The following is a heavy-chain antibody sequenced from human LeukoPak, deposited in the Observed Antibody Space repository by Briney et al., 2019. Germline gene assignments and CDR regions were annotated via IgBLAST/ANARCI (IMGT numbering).Heavy chain of an antibody. J-gene: IGHJ3*02. D-gene: IGHD3-10*01. V-gene: IGHV3-48*02. CDR2: ISSSSSTI. CDR1: GYTFSSYS. Sequence: GGSVRLSCAASGYTFSSYSMHWVRQAPGKGLEWVSYISSSSSTIYYADSVKGRFTISRDSAKNSLYLQMNSLRDEDTAVYYCARDGMVRGVIIWDAFDIWGQGTMVTASS. CDR3: ARDGMVRGVIIWDAFDI.